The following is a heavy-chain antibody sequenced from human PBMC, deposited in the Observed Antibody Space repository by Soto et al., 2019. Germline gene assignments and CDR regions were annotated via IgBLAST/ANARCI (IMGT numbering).Heavy chain of an antibody. CDR3: ARDGAYSSGWYEDY. CDR1: GFTFSSYA. Sequence: QVQLVESGGGVVQPGRSLRLSCAASGFTFSSYAMHWVRQAPGKGLEWVAVISYDGSNKYYADSVKGRFTISRDNSKNTLYLQMNSLRAEDTAVYSCARDGAYSSGWYEDYWGQGTLVTVSS. CDR2: ISYDGSNK. J-gene: IGHJ4*02. V-gene: IGHV3-30-3*01. D-gene: IGHD6-19*01.